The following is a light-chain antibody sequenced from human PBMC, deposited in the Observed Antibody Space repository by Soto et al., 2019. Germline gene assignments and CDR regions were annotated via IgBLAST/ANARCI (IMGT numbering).Light chain of an antibody. Sequence: QSVLTQPASVSGSPGQSITISCVGTSGDIGDYKYASWYQQHPGKVPKVIIYDVSNRPSGVSYRFSGTKSGNTASLTVSGLQAEDEADYYCCSYTRSGTLIFGTGTKVTVL. J-gene: IGLJ1*01. CDR1: SGDIGDYKY. V-gene: IGLV2-14*01. CDR2: DVS. CDR3: CSYTRSGTLI.